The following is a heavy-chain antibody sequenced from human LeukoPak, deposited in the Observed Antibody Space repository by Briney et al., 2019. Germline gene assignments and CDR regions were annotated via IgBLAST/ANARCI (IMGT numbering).Heavy chain of an antibody. CDR1: GFTFSSYV. J-gene: IGHJ6*03. V-gene: IGHV3-23*01. Sequence: PGGSLRLSCAASGFTFSSYVMSCVPEAPGKGLEWVSAISGSGGRTYHADSVKGRFTISRDNSKNTLYLQMNSLRAEDTAVYYCAKDDGGSYYIYYYYMDVWGKGTTVTISS. CDR2: ISGSGGRT. D-gene: IGHD1-26*01. CDR3: AKDDGGSYYIYYYYMDV.